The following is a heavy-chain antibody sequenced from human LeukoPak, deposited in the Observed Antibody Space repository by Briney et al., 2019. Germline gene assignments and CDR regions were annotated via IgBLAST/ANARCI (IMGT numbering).Heavy chain of an antibody. CDR3: ARGSYSSSIYYYYYTDV. CDR1: GGSISSSSYY. J-gene: IGHJ6*03. V-gene: IGHV4-39*07. CDR2: IYYSGRT. D-gene: IGHD6-13*01. Sequence: SETLSLTCTVSGGSISSSSYYRGWIRQPPGKGLEWIGSIYYSGRTYNNASLKSRVTISVDTSKNQFSLKLSSVTAADTAVYYCARGSYSSSIYYYYYTDVWGKGTTVTVSS.